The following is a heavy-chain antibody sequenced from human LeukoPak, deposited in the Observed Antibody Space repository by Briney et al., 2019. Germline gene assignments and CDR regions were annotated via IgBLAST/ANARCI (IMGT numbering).Heavy chain of an antibody. CDR2: ISSSGGTT. D-gene: IGHD6-19*01. Sequence: GGSLRLSCAASGFTFSSYAMTWVRQAPGKGLEWVSVISSSGGTTYYLDSVKGRFIISRDNSKNTLYLQMNSLRAEDTAVYYCAKAGIAVPATPEYCGQGTQVTVSS. CDR3: AKAGIAVPATPEY. J-gene: IGHJ4*02. V-gene: IGHV3-23*01. CDR1: GFTFSSYA.